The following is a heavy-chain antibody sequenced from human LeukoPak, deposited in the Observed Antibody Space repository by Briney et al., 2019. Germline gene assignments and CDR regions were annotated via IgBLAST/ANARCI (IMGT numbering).Heavy chain of an antibody. CDR2: ISYDGSNK. CDR1: GFTFSSYA. J-gene: IGHJ4*02. Sequence: PGGSLRLSCAAPGFTFSSYAMHWVRQAPGKGLEWVAVISYDGSNKYYADSVKGRFTISRDNSKNTLYLQMNSLRAEDTAVYYCARDGYSDCSGGSCYFEYWGQGTLVTVSS. D-gene: IGHD2-15*01. V-gene: IGHV3-30*04. CDR3: ARDGYSDCSGGSCYFEY.